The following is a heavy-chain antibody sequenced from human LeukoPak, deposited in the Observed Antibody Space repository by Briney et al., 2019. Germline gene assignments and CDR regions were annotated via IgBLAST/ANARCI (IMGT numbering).Heavy chain of an antibody. Sequence: GGSLRLSCAASGFTFTSYWMHWVRQAPGKGLVWVSRVNHDGRGTAYADSETGRFTISRDNAKNTVYLQMNSLRAEDTAVYYCATDLGWGQGTLVTVSS. CDR3: ATDLG. V-gene: IGHV3-74*01. D-gene: IGHD4-17*01. CDR1: GFTFTSYW. CDR2: VNHDGRGT. J-gene: IGHJ4*02.